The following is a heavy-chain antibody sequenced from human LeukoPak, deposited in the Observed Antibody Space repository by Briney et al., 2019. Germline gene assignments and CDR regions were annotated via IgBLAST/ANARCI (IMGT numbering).Heavy chain of an antibody. CDR3: AKDHEYCSSTSCSYYYYGMDV. CDR2: ISGSGGST. Sequence: AGGFLRLSCSASGFTFSSYSMNWVRPAPGKGLGWVSAISGSGGSTYYADFVKGRFTISRDNSKNTLYLQMNSLRAEDTAVYYCAKDHEYCSSTSCSYYYYGMDVWGQGTTVTVSS. D-gene: IGHD2-2*01. V-gene: IGHV3-23*01. CDR1: GFTFSSYS. J-gene: IGHJ6*02.